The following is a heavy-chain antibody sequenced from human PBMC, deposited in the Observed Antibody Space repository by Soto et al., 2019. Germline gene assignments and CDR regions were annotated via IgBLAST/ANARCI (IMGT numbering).Heavy chain of an antibody. D-gene: IGHD3-10*01. V-gene: IGHV1-69*02. CDR2: IIPMLGMS. Sequence: QVQLVQSGAEVKKPGSSVRVSCTASGDTFNFYTISWVRQVPGQGPEWMGRIIPMLGMSNYAQKFQGRVTVXXDXATSTVYMNLSGLTSEDTAVYYCATNYGSGSTHFDYWGQGTLVTVSS. CDR3: ATNYGSGSTHFDY. J-gene: IGHJ4*02. CDR1: GDTFNFYT.